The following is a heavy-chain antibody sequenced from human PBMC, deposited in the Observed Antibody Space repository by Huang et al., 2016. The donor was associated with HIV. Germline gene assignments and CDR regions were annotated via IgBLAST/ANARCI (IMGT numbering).Heavy chain of an antibody. V-gene: IGHV3-74*01. J-gene: IGHJ4*02. CDR3: ARDPRIQSWLNFFDY. CDR2: INSDGRST. CDR1: GFRISSYW. D-gene: IGHD3-22*01. Sequence: EVQLVESGGGLVQPGGSLRLSCAASGFRISSYWMHWVRQGPGKGLVWVSRINSDGRSTSYADSVKGLFTISRDNAKNTLYLQMNSLRAEDTAVYYCARDPRIQSWLNFFDYWGQGTLVSVSS.